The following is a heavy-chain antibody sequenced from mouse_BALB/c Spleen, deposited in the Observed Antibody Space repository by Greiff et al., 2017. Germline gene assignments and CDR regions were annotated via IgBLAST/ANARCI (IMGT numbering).Heavy chain of an antibody. D-gene: IGHD1-1*01. Sequence: EVQGVESGGDLVKPGGSLKLSCAASGFTFSSYGMSWVRQTPDKRLEWVATISSGGSYTYYPDSVKGRFTISRDNAKNTLYLQMSSLKSEDTAMYYCARLYYYGSSSYAMDYWGQGTSVTVSS. CDR1: GFTFSSYG. CDR2: ISSGGSYT. J-gene: IGHJ4*01. V-gene: IGHV5-6*01. CDR3: ARLYYYGSSSYAMDY.